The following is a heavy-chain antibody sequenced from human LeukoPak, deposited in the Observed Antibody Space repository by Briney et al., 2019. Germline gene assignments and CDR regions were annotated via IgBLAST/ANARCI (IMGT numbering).Heavy chain of an antibody. D-gene: IGHD5-12*01. CDR3: AREGYSGYDWDY. V-gene: IGHV3-21*01. CDR1: GFTFSSYS. CDR2: ISSSSSYI. Sequence: PGGSLRLSCAASGFTFSSYSMNWVRQAPGKGLEWVSSISSSSSYIYYADSVKGRFTISRDNAKNSLYLQMNSLRAEDTAVYYRAREGYSGYDWDYWGQGTLVTVSS. J-gene: IGHJ4*02.